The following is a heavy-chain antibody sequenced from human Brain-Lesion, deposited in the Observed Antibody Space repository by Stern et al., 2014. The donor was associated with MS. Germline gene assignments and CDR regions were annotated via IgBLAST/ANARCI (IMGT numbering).Heavy chain of an antibody. J-gene: IGHJ5*02. CDR1: GDSISSGVYY. Sequence: QLQLQESGPGLVKPSQTLSLTCTVSGDSISSGVYYWSWIRQHPGKGLEWIGYIYYSGATFYNPSLKSRVSISLDTSKNQFSLRLSSVTAADTAVYYCARDWSGSSIHLAPAYGGHIRFDPWGQGTLVTVSS. CDR2: IYYSGAT. D-gene: IGHD5-18*01. V-gene: IGHV4-31*03. CDR3: ARDWSGSSIHLAPAYGGHIRFDP.